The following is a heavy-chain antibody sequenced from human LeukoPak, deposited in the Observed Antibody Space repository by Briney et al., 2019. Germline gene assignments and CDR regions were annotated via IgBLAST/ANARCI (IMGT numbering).Heavy chain of an antibody. CDR1: GGSISSYY. D-gene: IGHD2-15*01. CDR3: ARGXXSGGSCYSVN. J-gene: IGHJ4*02. Sequence: PSETLSLTCTVSGGSISSYYWSWIRQPPGKGLEWIGYIYYSGSTNYNPSLKSRVTISVDTSKNQFSLKLSSVTAADTAVYYCARGXXSGGSCYSVNWGQGTLVTVSS. CDR2: IYYSGST. V-gene: IGHV4-59*01.